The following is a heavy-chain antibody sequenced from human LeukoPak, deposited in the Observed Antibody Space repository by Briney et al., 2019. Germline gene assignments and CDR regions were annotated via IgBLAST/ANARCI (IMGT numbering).Heavy chain of an antibody. CDR3: AKVVGATTRGYFDY. Sequence: GGSLRLSCAASGFTFSSYAMSWVRQAPGKGLEWVSTISGSGGSTYYADSVKGRFTISRDNSKNTLYLQMNSLRAEDTAVYYCAKVVGATTRGYFDYWGQGTLVTVSS. CDR2: ISGSGGST. J-gene: IGHJ4*02. V-gene: IGHV3-23*01. D-gene: IGHD1-26*01. CDR1: GFTFSSYA.